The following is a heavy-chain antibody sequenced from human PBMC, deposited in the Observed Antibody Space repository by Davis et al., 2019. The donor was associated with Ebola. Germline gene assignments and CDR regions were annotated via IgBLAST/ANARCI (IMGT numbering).Heavy chain of an antibody. D-gene: IGHD1-26*01. Sequence: AASVKVSCKASEGTFSRYSVSWVRQAPCQGLEWMGGTIPYLGTPNYAQKFQGRVTITADKSTTTVYMELSSLRSEDTAMYYCARINSGTYYSHLDYWGQGTLVTVS. CDR2: TIPYLGTP. J-gene: IGHJ4*02. CDR3: ARINSGTYYSHLDY. CDR1: EGTFSRYS. V-gene: IGHV1-69*08.